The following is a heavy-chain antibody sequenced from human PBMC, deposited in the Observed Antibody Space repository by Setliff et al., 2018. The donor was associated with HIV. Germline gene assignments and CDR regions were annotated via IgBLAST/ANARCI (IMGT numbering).Heavy chain of an antibody. CDR2: IHYGGGT. CDR1: GGSISNYY. J-gene: IGHJ6*03. D-gene: IGHD3-10*01. CDR3: ARAVIRREDRGMWTKLWSAPNHMDV. V-gene: IGHV4-59*01. Sequence: PSETLSLTCSLSGGSISNYYWVWIRQSPGKGLEWIGHIHYGGGTYYNPSLESRVSISRDTSKNQFSLNLRDVTAGDTALYYCARAVIRREDRGMWTKLWSAPNHMDVWGKGITVTVS.